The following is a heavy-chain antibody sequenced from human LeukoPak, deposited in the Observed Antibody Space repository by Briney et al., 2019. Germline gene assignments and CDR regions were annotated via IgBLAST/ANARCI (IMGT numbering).Heavy chain of an antibody. D-gene: IGHD3-9*01. Sequence: GGSLRLSCAASEFIVSSNYMSWVRQAPGKGLEWVSVIYTGGSTYYADSVKGRFTISRDNSKNTLYLQMNSLSADDTAVYYCARDHPYILTGPGFMDVWGKGTSVTVSS. CDR2: IYTGGST. CDR3: ARDHPYILTGPGFMDV. V-gene: IGHV3-53*01. CDR1: EFIVSSNY. J-gene: IGHJ6*04.